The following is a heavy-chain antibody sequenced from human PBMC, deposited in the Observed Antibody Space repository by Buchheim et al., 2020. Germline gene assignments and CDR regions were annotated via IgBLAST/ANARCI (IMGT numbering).Heavy chain of an antibody. CDR1: GLTFSSCD. J-gene: IGHJ5*02. Sequence: EVQLVESGGGLVQPGGSLRLSCAASGLTFSSCDMSWFRQAPGKGLEWVSSTTRSGAEYSADSVRGRFTVSRDNSKNTMYLPMNRLRAEDTAVYYCAEEHVILGVTGWFDPWGQGTL. CDR2: TTRSGAE. CDR3: AEEHVILGVTGWFDP. V-gene: IGHV3-23*04. D-gene: IGHD1-26*01.